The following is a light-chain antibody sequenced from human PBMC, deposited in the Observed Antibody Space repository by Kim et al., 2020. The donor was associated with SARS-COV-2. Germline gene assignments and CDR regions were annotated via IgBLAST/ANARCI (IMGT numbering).Light chain of an antibody. V-gene: IGKV4-1*01. J-gene: IGKJ2*01. CDR1: RTLLKTSNNMNY. Sequence: DTVMTQSPDSLTVSLGERATINCKSSRTLLKTSNNMNYLAWYQQKPGQPPKLLIYWASTRESGFPDRFSGSGSGTDFTLTISSLQAEDVAIYYCQQYYGAPYTFGQGTKLEI. CDR2: WAS. CDR3: QQYYGAPYT.